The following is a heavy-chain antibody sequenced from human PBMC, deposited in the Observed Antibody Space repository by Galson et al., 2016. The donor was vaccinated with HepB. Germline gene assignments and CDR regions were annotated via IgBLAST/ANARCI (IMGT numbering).Heavy chain of an antibody. CDR1: GFTFGDYA. Sequence: SLRLSCATSGFTFGDYAMSWFRQAPGKGLEWVGFIRSKTYGGTTEYAASAKARFTISRDDSKSFAYLQMSSLNTGDTAVYYCARGTPDYRPYYFDYWGQGTLVTVSP. CDR3: ARGTPDYRPYYFDY. V-gene: IGHV3-49*03. D-gene: IGHD4-11*01. CDR2: IRSKTYGGTT. J-gene: IGHJ4*02.